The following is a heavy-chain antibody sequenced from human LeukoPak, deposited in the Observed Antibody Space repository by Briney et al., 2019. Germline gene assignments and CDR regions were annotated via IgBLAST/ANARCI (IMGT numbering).Heavy chain of an antibody. CDR3: VREDGVGAPR. CDR1: GFTFSSYT. CDR2: IGTSSTTI. J-gene: IGHJ4*02. Sequence: GGSLRLSCAASGFTFSSYTMNWVRQPPGKGLEWVSNIGTSSTTIYYADSVKGRFTISRDNAKNSLYLQMNSLRAEDTAVYYCVREDGVGAPRWGQGTLVTVSS. V-gene: IGHV3-48*01. D-gene: IGHD1-26*01.